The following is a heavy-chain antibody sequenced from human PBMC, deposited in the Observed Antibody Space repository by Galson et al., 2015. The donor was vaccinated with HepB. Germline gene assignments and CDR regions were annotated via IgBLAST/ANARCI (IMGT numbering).Heavy chain of an antibody. CDR1: GFTFTSSA. CDR3: ARGRDCSNFRCVDGWKLDY. D-gene: IGHD2-2*01. J-gene: IGHJ4*02. V-gene: IGHV3-30-3*01. Sequence: SLRLSCAASGFTFTSSAMHWVRQAPGKGLEWVALISYDGNNKYYADSVKGRLTISRDNSRNTLFLQMDSLRAEDTAVYYCARGRDCSNFRCVDGWKLDYWGQGTLVTVSS. CDR2: ISYDGNNK.